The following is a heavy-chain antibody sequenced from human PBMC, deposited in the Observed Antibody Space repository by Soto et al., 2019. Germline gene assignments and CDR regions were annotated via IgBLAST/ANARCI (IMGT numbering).Heavy chain of an antibody. CDR1: GGTFSSYA. CDR3: ARDMFAVAGRYYYGMDV. D-gene: IGHD6-19*01. Sequence: ASVKVSCKASGGTFSSYAISWVRQAPGQGLEWMGGIIPIFGTANYAQKFQGRVTITADESTSTAYMELSSLRSEDTAVYYCARDMFAVAGRYYYGMDVWGQGTTVTVSS. J-gene: IGHJ6*02. V-gene: IGHV1-69*13. CDR2: IIPIFGTA.